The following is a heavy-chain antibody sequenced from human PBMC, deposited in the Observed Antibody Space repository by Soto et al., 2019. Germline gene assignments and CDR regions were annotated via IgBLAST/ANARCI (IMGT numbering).Heavy chain of an antibody. CDR1: GDSISTVDYF. D-gene: IGHD2-15*01. V-gene: IGHV4-30-4*01. Sequence: SKTLSLTCSVSGDSISTVDYFWAWVRQPPGQALEYIGYIYKSATTYYNPSFESRVAISLDTSKSQFSLNVTSLTAADTAVYFCARGRYCLTGRCFPNWFDSWGQGTLVTVSS. J-gene: IGHJ5*01. CDR3: ARGRYCLTGRCFPNWFDS. CDR2: IYKSATT.